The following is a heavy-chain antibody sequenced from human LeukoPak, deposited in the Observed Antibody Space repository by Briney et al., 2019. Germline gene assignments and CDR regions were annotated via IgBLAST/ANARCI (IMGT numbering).Heavy chain of an antibody. CDR1: GFTFSSYG. Sequence: PGGSLRLSCAASGFTFSSYGMHWVRQAPGKGLEWVAVISYDGSNKYYADSVKGRFTISRDNSKNALYLQMNSLRAEDTAVYYCARGWELRGGYYFDYWGQGTLVTVSS. V-gene: IGHV3-30*03. D-gene: IGHD1-26*01. CDR3: ARGWELRGGYYFDY. J-gene: IGHJ4*02. CDR2: ISYDGSNK.